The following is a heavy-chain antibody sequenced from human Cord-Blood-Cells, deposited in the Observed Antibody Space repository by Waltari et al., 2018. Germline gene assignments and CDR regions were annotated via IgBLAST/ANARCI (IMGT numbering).Heavy chain of an antibody. CDR3: AREVGLAAAGTDY. CDR2: INHSGNT. Sequence: VDLQEWGAGPFTPSPTLSPTCAVRGGPFKGSSCSWLRQPPGRGLEWIGEINHSGNTNYNPSLKSRVTISVDTSKNQFSLKLSSVTAADTAVYYCAREVGLAAAGTDYWGQGTLVTVSS. D-gene: IGHD6-13*01. CDR1: GGPFKGSS. J-gene: IGHJ4*02. V-gene: IGHV4-34*01.